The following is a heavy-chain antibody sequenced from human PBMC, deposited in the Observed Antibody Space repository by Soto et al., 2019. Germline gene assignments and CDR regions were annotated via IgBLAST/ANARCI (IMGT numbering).Heavy chain of an antibody. CDR3: ERDYEELLWFGELLLYGMDV. V-gene: IGHV6-1*01. Sequence: SQTLSLTCAISGDSVSSNSAAWNWIRQSPSRGLEWLGRTYYRSKWYNDYAVSVKSRITINPDTSKNQFSLQLNSVTPEDTAVYYCERDYEELLWFGELLLYGMDVWGQGTTVTVSS. J-gene: IGHJ6*02. CDR2: TYYRSKWYN. CDR1: GDSVSSNSAA. D-gene: IGHD3-10*01.